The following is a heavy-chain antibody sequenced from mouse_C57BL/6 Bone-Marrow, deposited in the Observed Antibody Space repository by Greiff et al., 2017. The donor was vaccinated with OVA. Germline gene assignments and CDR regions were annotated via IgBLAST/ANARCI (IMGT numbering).Heavy chain of an antibody. CDR1: GYSITSGYY. CDR3: ARDRGRGYFDY. Sequence: EVQLQESGPGLVKPSQSLSLTCSVTGYSITSGYYWTWIRQFPGNKLEWMGYISYDGSNNYNPSLKNRISITRDTSKNQFFLKLNSVTTEDTATYYCARDRGRGYFDYWGQGTTLTVSS. D-gene: IGHD1-1*01. J-gene: IGHJ2*01. V-gene: IGHV3-6*01. CDR2: ISYDGSN.